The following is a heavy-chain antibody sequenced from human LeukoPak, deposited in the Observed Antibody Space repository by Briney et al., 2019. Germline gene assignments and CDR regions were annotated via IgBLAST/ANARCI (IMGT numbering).Heavy chain of an antibody. D-gene: IGHD6-19*01. CDR1: GFSVSSYG. Sequence: QPGGSLRLSCAVSGFSVSSYGMSWVRQAPGKGLEWISAINLNGDTKYYADSVKGRFTISRDHSENTLYLQMNSLRTEDTAVYYCAQGYSSGWFPNWGQGSLVSVSS. CDR2: INLNGDTK. CDR3: AQGYSSGWFPN. J-gene: IGHJ4*02. V-gene: IGHV3-23*01.